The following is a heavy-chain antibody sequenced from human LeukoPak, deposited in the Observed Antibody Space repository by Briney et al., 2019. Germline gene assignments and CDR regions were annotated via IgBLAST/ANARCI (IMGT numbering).Heavy chain of an antibody. J-gene: IGHJ4*02. V-gene: IGHV3-20*04. CDR2: INWNGGST. Sequence: GGSLRLSCAASGFTFDDYGMSWVRQAPGKGLEWVSGINWNGGSTGYADSVKGRFTISRDNAKNSLYLQMNSLRAEDTALYYCARDDSSGYFRSDFDYWGQGTLVTVSS. CDR3: ARDDSSGYFRSDFDY. D-gene: IGHD3-22*01. CDR1: GFTFDDYG.